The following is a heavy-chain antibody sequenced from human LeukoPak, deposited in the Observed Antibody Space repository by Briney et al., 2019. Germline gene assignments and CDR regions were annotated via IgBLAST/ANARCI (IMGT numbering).Heavy chain of an antibody. CDR1: GYSFTSYW. CDR3: ARSYCSSTSCYWGFDY. J-gene: IGHJ4*02. CDR2: IYPGDSET. Sequence: GESLKISCKGSGYSFTSYWIGWVRQMPGKGLEWMGIIYPGDSETRYIPSFQGQVTISADKSISTAYLQWSSLKASDTAMYYRARSYCSSTSCYWGFDYWGQGTLVTVSS. D-gene: IGHD2-2*01. V-gene: IGHV5-51*01.